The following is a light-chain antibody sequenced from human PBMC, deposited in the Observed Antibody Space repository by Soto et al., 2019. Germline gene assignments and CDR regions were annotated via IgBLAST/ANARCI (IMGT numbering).Light chain of an antibody. J-gene: IGLJ2*01. CDR2: DNN. Sequence: QSVLTQPPSVSAAPGQTVTISCSGSSSNIGKNYVSWYQQLPGTAPRLLIYDNNERPSGIPDRFSASKSGTSATLGITALQTGDEADYFCGTWDSSLNGVVFGGGTKVTVL. V-gene: IGLV1-51*01. CDR1: SSNIGKNY. CDR3: GTWDSSLNGVV.